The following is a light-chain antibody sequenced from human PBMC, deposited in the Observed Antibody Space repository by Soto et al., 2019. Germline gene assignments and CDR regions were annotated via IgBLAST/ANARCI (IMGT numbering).Light chain of an antibody. V-gene: IGKV3-15*01. CDR2: DAS. J-gene: IGKJ2*01. CDR3: QQYNNWPPKYT. CDR1: QSVSSN. Sequence: EIVMTQSPATLSVSPGERATLSCRASQSVSSNLAWYQQKPGQAPRLLIYDASTRATGIPARFSGSGSGTEFTLTISSLQSEDFAVCYCQQYNNWPPKYTFGQGTKLEIK.